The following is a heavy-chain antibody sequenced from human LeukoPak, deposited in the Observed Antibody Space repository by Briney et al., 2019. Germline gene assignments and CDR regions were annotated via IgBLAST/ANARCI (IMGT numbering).Heavy chain of an antibody. CDR2: ISGSGGST. CDR3: ARVSGWLQLDY. Sequence: GGSLRLSCTASGFTFSSYAMSWVRQAPGKGLEWVSAISGSGGSTYYADSVKGRFTISRDNAKNSLYLQMNSLRAEDTAVYYCARVSGWLQLDYWGQGTLVTVSS. J-gene: IGHJ4*02. CDR1: GFTFSSYA. V-gene: IGHV3-23*01. D-gene: IGHD5-24*01.